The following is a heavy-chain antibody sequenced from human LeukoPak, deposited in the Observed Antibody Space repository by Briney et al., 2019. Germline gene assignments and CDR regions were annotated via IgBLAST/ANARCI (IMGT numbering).Heavy chain of an antibody. J-gene: IGHJ5*02. Sequence: GGSLRLSCAASGFTFSSYAMSWVRQAPGKGLEWVSAISGSGGGTYYADSVKGRVTISRDNSKSTLYLQMNNLRAEDTAVYYCAKPYSGFDNWFDPWGQGTLVTVSS. D-gene: IGHD5-12*01. CDR2: ISGSGGGT. CDR3: AKPYSGFDNWFDP. V-gene: IGHV3-23*01. CDR1: GFTFSSYA.